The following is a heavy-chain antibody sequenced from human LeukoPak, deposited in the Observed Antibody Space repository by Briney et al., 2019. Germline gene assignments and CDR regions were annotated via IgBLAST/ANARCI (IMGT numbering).Heavy chain of an antibody. V-gene: IGHV3-48*01. CDR1: GFPFIEYS. CDR2: IGIDSGNT. Sequence: GGSLRLSCTASGFPFIEYSMDWVRQAPGKGLEWISYIGIDSGNTKYADSVRGRFTISTDKAKNSLYLQMNSLRVEDTAVYYCARDHNYAFDNWGQGTLVSVAS. D-gene: IGHD1-1*01. CDR3: ARDHNYAFDN. J-gene: IGHJ4*02.